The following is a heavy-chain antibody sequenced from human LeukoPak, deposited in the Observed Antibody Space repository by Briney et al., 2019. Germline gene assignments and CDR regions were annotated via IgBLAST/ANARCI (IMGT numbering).Heavy chain of an antibody. Sequence: SETLPLTCTVSGGSISSYYWSWIRQPPGKGLEWIGYIYYSGSTNYNPSLKSRVTISVDTSKNQFSLKLSSVTAADTAVYYCARIYCSGGSCYAGDWGQGTLVTVSS. V-gene: IGHV4-59*01. CDR3: ARIYCSGGSCYAGD. J-gene: IGHJ4*02. CDR1: GGSISSYY. D-gene: IGHD2-15*01. CDR2: IYYSGST.